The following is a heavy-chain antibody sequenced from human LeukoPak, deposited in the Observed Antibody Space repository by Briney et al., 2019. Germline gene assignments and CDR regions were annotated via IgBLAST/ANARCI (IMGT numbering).Heavy chain of an antibody. D-gene: IGHD6-13*01. CDR2: IYHNGNT. J-gene: IGHJ5*02. CDR1: GYSISSGYY. V-gene: IGHV4-38-2*02. Sequence: PSETLSLTCTVSGYSISSGYYWGWIRQPPRKGQEWIGSIYHNGNTYYNPSLKSRVTISVDTSKNEFSLKLSSVTAADTAVYYCARAYHSSWYLNWFDPWGQGTLVTVSS. CDR3: ARAYHSSWYLNWFDP.